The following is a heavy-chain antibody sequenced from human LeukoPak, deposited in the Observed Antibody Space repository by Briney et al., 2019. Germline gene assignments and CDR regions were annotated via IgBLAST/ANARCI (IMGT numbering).Heavy chain of an antibody. V-gene: IGHV3-9*01. CDR2: ISWNSGSI. J-gene: IGHJ3*02. CDR3: ARDSDSSSWYRPVGDAFDI. D-gene: IGHD6-13*01. CDR1: GFTFDDYA. Sequence: GGSLRLSCAASGFTFDDYAMHWVRQAPGKGLEWVSGISWNSGSIGYADSVKGRFTISRDNSKNTLYLQMNSLRAEDTAVYYCARDSDSSSWYRPVGDAFDIWGQGTMVTVSS.